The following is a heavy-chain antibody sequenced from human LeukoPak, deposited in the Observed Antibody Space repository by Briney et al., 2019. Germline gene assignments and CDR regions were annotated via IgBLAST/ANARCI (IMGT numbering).Heavy chain of an antibody. J-gene: IGHJ6*04. D-gene: IGHD3-10*02. V-gene: IGHV3-13*01. CDR1: GYTFSSYD. CDR3: AELGITMIGGV. Sequence: GASVKVSCKASGYTFSSYDMHWVRQATGKGLEWVSAIGTAGDTYYPGSVKGRFTISRENAKNSLYLQMNSLRAEDTAVYYCAELGITMIGGVWGKGTTVTISS. CDR2: IGTAGDT.